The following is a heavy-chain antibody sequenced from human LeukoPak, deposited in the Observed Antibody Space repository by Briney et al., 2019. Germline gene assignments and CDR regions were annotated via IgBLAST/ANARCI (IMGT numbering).Heavy chain of an antibody. V-gene: IGHV3-9*03. CDR3: AKDTQYDFWSGYWDY. CDR2: ISWNSGSI. J-gene: IGHJ4*02. CDR1: GFTLDDYA. D-gene: IGHD3-3*01. Sequence: GGSLRLSCAASGFTLDDYAMHWVRQAPGKGLEWVSGISWNSGSIGYADSVKGRFTISRDNAKNSLYLQMNSLRAEDMALYYCAKDTQYDFWSGYWDYWGQGTLVTVSS.